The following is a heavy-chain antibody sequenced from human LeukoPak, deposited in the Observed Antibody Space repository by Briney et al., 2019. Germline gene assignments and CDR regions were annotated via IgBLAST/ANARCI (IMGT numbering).Heavy chain of an antibody. V-gene: IGHV5-51*01. J-gene: IGHJ4*02. CDR2: MYPGDSAT. Sequence: GESLQISFRASGYWFTSCWIGWVRQMPGKGLEWMGIMYPGDSATRYSPAFQGHVTISADSSISTAYLQWSSLKVSDTAIYYCARRAGISGYSFYLDSWGQGTLVTVSS. CDR1: GYWFTSCW. D-gene: IGHD5-12*01. CDR3: ARRAGISGYSFYLDS.